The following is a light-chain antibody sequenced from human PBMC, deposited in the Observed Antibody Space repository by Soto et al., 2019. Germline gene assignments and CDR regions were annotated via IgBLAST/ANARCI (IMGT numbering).Light chain of an antibody. CDR3: QQYGRSPPGT. J-gene: IGKJ1*01. CDR2: GAS. CDR1: QSVSSTY. V-gene: IGKV3-20*01. Sequence: EIVLTQSPGTLSLSPGERVTLSCRASQSVSSTYLAWYQQKPGQAPRLLIYGASNRATGIPDRFSGSRSGTDFTLTISRLEPEDFAVYHCQQYGRSPPGTFGQGTKVEIK.